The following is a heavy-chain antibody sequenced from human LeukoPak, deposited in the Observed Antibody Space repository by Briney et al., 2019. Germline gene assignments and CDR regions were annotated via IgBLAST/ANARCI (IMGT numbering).Heavy chain of an antibody. Sequence: ASVKVSCKASGYTFTGYYMHWVRQAPGQGLEWMGWINPNSGGTHYAQKFQGWVTMTRDTSISTAYMELSRLRSDDTAVYYCARDARTLAYCGGDCYILGYWGQGTLVTVSS. V-gene: IGHV1-2*04. D-gene: IGHD2-21*02. CDR2: INPNSGGT. J-gene: IGHJ4*02. CDR1: GYTFTGYY. CDR3: ARDARTLAYCGGDCYILGY.